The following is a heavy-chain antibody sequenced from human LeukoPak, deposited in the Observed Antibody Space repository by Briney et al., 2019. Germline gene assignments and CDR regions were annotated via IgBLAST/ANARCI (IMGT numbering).Heavy chain of an antibody. CDR1: GFTFDDYA. J-gene: IGHJ4*02. D-gene: IGHD3-22*01. CDR3: AKGAMIVVVTYFDY. CDR2: ISWNSGSI. Sequence: PGRSLRLSCAASGFTFDDYAMHWVRQAPGKGLEWVSGISWNSGSIGYADSVKGRFTISRDNAKNSLYLQMNRLRAEDTALYYCAKGAMIVVVTYFDYWGQGTLVTVSS. V-gene: IGHV3-9*01.